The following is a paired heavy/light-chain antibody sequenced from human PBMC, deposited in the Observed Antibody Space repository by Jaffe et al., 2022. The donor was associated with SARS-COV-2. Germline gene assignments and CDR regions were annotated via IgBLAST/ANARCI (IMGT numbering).Light chain of an antibody. J-gene: IGKJ3*01. V-gene: IGKV3-15*01. CDR2: GAS. CDR3: QHFNNWPPIFT. CDR1: QSVSSN. Sequence: EIVMTQSPATLSVSPGERATLSCRASQSVSSNVAWYQQKAGQAPRLLIYGASTRAAGVPDRFTGSGSGTEFTFTISSLQSEDLAVYYCQHFNNWPPIFTFGPGTKVDIK.
Heavy chain of an antibody. Sequence: QVQLQESGPGLVKPSQTLSLTCTVSGGSISSGSYYWSWIRQPAGKGLEWIGRIYTSGNTNYNPSLKSRVTISVDTSKNQFSLKLSSVTAADTAVYYCAVEWLVDEGFDYWGQGTLVTVSS. J-gene: IGHJ4*02. V-gene: IGHV4-61*02. CDR1: GGSISSGSYY. CDR3: AVEWLVDEGFDY. D-gene: IGHD6-19*01. CDR2: IYTSGNT.